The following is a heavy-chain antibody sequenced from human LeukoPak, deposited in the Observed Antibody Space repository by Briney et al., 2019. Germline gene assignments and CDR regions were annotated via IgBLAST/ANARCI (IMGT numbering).Heavy chain of an antibody. CDR3: AKVSESNYDILTGYYTPYYFDY. D-gene: IGHD3-9*01. CDR2: INDDETST. Sequence: GGSLRLSCAASGFSFSSSWMHWVRQVPGKGLEWVSRINDDETSTTYAESVKGRFTISRDNSKNILYLQMNSLRADDTAVYYCAKVSESNYDILTGYYTPYYFDYWGQGTLVTVSS. J-gene: IGHJ4*02. V-gene: IGHV3-74*01. CDR1: GFSFSSSW.